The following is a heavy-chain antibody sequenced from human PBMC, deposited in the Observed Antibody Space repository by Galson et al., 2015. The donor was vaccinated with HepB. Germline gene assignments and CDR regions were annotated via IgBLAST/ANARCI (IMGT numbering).Heavy chain of an antibody. CDR3: ARDPGYGGVKAFDI. D-gene: IGHD3-16*01. V-gene: IGHV1-69*13. CDR1: GGTFSSYA. CDR2: IIPIFGTA. J-gene: IGHJ3*02. Sequence: SVKVSCKASGGTFSSYAISWVRQAPGQGLEWMGGIIPIFGTANYAQKFQGRVTITADESTSTAYMELSSLRSEDTAVYYCARDPGYGGVKAFDIWGQGTMVTVSS.